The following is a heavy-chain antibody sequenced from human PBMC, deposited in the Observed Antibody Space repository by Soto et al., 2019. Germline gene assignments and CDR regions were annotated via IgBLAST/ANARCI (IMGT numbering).Heavy chain of an antibody. D-gene: IGHD1-26*01. J-gene: IGHJ6*02. CDR3: ARDLGWRNSATCHEEDDYYYYAMDV. V-gene: IGHV3-33*01. CDR1: GFKFRDYG. CDR2: IWFDGSKK. Sequence: PGGSLRLSCAASGFKFRDYGMHWVRQAPGKGLEWVAVIWFDGSKKYYADSVKGRFTISRDNSKNTLYLQMSSLRVEDTAVYYCARDLGWRNSATCHEEDDYYYYAMDVWGLGTTVTVSS.